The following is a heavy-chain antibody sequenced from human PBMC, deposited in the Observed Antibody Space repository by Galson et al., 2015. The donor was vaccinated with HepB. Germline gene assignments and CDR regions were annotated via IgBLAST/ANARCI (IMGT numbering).Heavy chain of an antibody. CDR1: GFTFSSYW. D-gene: IGHD3-10*02. CDR3: ARDVRSWPAPWGGWFDP. Sequence: SLRLSCAASGFTFSSYWMHWVRQAPGRGLVWVSRINSDGSSTSYADSVKGRFTISRDNAKNTLYLQMNSLRAEDTAVYYCARDVRSWPAPWGGWFDPWGQGTLVTVSS. V-gene: IGHV3-74*01. CDR2: INSDGSST. J-gene: IGHJ5*02.